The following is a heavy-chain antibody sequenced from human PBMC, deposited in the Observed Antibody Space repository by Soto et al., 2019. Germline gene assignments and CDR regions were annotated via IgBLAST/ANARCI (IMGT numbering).Heavy chain of an antibody. V-gene: IGHV3-21*01. CDR1: GVTFSSYS. Sequence: PGGSLRLSCAASGVTFSSYSMNWVRQAPGKGLEWVSSISSSSSYIYYADSVKGRFTISRDNAKNSLYLQMNSLRAEDTAVYYCARDLYGSGTFDYWGQGTLVTVS. D-gene: IGHD3-10*01. CDR3: ARDLYGSGTFDY. CDR2: ISSSSSYI. J-gene: IGHJ4*02.